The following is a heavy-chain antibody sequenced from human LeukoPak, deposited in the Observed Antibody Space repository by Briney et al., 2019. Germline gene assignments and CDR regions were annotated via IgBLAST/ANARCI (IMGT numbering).Heavy chain of an antibody. CDR1: GDSITGYY. V-gene: IGHV4-59*08. Sequence: PSETLSLTCTVSGDSITGYYWGWIRQPPGKGLEWIGFVSHSGDTDSNPSLKSRVTISLDTSKKFFSLKVTSVTAADTAVYYCARGVGARSSNFDYWGQGTLVTVSS. CDR3: ARGVGARSSNFDY. J-gene: IGHJ4*02. CDR2: VSHSGDT. D-gene: IGHD6-6*01.